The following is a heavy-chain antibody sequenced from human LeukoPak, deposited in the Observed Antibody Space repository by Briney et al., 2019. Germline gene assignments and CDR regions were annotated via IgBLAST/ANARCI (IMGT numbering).Heavy chain of an antibody. CDR3: ATEFRGFCSSTSCSGDF. Sequence: PSQTLSLTCTVSGGSISSGGYSWSWIRQHPGKGLEWIVYIYYSGSTYYNPSLKSRVTISVDTSKNQFSLKLSSVTAADTAVYYCATEFRGFCSSTSCSGDFWGQGTLVTVSS. V-gene: IGHV4-31*03. D-gene: IGHD2-2*01. CDR2: IYYSGST. CDR1: GGSISSGGYS. J-gene: IGHJ4*02.